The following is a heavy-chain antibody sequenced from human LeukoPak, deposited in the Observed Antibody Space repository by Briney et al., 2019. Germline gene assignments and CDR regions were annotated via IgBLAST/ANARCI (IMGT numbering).Heavy chain of an antibody. V-gene: IGHV1-18*04. CDR3: ANDASGLGATSYPMDV. CDR1: GYTFTSYG. D-gene: IGHD1-26*01. J-gene: IGHJ6*03. Sequence: ASVKVSCKASGYTFTSYGISWVRQAPGQGLEWMGWISAYNGNTNYAQKLQGRVTMTTDTSTSTAYMELRRLRSDDTAVYYGANDASGLGATSYPMDVWGKGTTVTISS. CDR2: ISAYNGNT.